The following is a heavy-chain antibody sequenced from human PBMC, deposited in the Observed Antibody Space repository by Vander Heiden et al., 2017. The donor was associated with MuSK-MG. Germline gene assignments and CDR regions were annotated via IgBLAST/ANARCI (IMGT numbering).Heavy chain of an antibody. CDR3: ARSISIGYSSWYYNWFDP. D-gene: IGHD6-13*01. CDR1: GGSISSSSYY. V-gene: IGHV4-39*01. Sequence: QLQLQESGPGLVKPSETLSLTCTVSGGSISSSSYYWGWIRQPPGKGLEWIGSIYYSGSTYYNPSLKSRVTISVDTSKNQFSLKLSSVTAADTAVYYCARSISIGYSSWYYNWFDPWGQGTLVTVSS. CDR2: IYYSGST. J-gene: IGHJ5*02.